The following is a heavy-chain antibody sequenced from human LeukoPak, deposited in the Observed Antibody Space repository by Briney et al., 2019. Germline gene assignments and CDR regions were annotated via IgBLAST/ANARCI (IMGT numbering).Heavy chain of an antibody. Sequence: PGGSLRLSSAASGVTLSNFATRCVRETPGEGLERVSGISSSGGSTYYADFLKGRFTVSRDNSKNTLYLRMSSLRAEDTAVYYCAKGLESSIWYTLIDYWGQGTLVTVSS. CDR1: GVTLSNFA. D-gene: IGHD6-13*01. CDR2: ISSSGGST. J-gene: IGHJ4*02. CDR3: AKGLESSIWYTLIDY. V-gene: IGHV3-23*01.